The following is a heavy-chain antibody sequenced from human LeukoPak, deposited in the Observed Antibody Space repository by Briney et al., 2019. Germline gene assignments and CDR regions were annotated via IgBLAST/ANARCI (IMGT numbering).Heavy chain of an antibody. CDR3: AKEIASPGYYYDSSGYPNFDY. J-gene: IGHJ4*02. CDR1: GFTFSSYA. Sequence: GGSLRLSCAASGFTFSSYAMSWVRQAPGKGLEWVSAISGSGGSTYYADSVKGRFTISRDNSKNTLYLQMNSLRAEDTAVYYCAKEIASPGYYYDSSGYPNFDYWGQGTLVTVSS. CDR2: ISGSGGST. V-gene: IGHV3-23*01. D-gene: IGHD3-22*01.